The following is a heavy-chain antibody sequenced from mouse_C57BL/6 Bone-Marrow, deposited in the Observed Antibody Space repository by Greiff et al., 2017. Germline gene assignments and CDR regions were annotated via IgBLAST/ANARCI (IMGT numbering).Heavy chain of an antibody. CDR2: ISYDGSN. CDR1: GYSITSGYY. V-gene: IGHV3-6*01. J-gene: IGHJ2*01. Sequence: EVKLMESGPGLVKPSQSLSLTCSVTGYSITSGYYWNWIRQFPGNKLEWMGYISYDGSNNYNPSLKNRISITRDTSKNQFFLKLNSVTTEDTATYYCARDLRESSGDYFDYWGQGTTLTVSS. CDR3: ARDLRESSGDYFDY.